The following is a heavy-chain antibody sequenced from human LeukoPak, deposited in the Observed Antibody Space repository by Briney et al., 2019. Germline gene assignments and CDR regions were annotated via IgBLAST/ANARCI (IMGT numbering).Heavy chain of an antibody. V-gene: IGHV4-39*01. Sequence: PSETLSLTCTVSAGSISSSSYYWGWIRQPPGKGLEWIGSVYYSGSTYYNPSLKSRVTISVDTSKNQFSLKLSSVTAADTAVYYCARLSCSSTSCFHTFDIWGQGTMATVSS. CDR1: AGSISSSSYY. CDR3: ARLSCSSTSCFHTFDI. J-gene: IGHJ3*02. D-gene: IGHD2-2*01. CDR2: VYYSGST.